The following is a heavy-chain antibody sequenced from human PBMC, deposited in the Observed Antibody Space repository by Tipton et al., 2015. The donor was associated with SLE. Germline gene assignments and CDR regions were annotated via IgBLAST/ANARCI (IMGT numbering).Heavy chain of an antibody. CDR1: GYTFPHYF. J-gene: IGHJ4*02. CDR3: ARDYRGDYFDY. CDR2: INPNSGGT. V-gene: IGHV1-2*02. Sequence: QLVQSGAEMKKPGASMKISCKASGYTFPHYFIHWIRQAPGQGLEWMGWINPNSGGTKYAQKFLGRVTMTRDMSINTASLELPSLRSDDTAVYYCARDYRGDYFDYWGQGTLVTVSS. D-gene: IGHD3-16*02.